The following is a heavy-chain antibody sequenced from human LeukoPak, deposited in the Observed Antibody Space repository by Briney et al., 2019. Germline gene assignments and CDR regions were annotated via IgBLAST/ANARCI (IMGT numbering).Heavy chain of an antibody. D-gene: IGHD1-1*01. CDR2: ISFSGSNV. Sequence: PGGPLRLSCAASGFTFSSYGMYWVRQAPGKGLEWVSYISFSGSNVHYADSVKGRFTISRDNSKSTLFLQMNSLRPEDTAVYYCAKPTTGSPTAAGLDYWGQGTLVTVSS. CDR3: AKPTTGSPTAAGLDY. CDR1: GFTFSSYG. J-gene: IGHJ4*02. V-gene: IGHV3-30*02.